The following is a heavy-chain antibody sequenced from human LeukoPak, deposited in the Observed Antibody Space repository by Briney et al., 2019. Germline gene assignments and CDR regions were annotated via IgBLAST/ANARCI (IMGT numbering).Heavy chain of an antibody. D-gene: IGHD5-12*01. CDR3: ARDYSGWSLAP. CDR2: ITSSSTSI. J-gene: IGHJ5*02. CDR1: GFTFSTYS. V-gene: IGHV3-21*01. Sequence: GGSLRLSCAASGFTFSTYSMNWVRQAPGKGLEWVSSITSSSTSIYFADSVKGRFTISRDNAKNSLYLQMNSLRAEDTAVYYCARDYSGWSLAPWGQGTLVTVSS.